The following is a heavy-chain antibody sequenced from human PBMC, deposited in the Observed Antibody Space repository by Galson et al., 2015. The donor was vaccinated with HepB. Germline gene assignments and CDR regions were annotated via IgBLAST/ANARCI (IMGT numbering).Heavy chain of an antibody. CDR1: GFTFGDYA. CDR3: TRVRYYYDSSGYPNYYYYYMDV. Sequence: SLRLSCAASGFTFGDYAMSWFRQAPGKGLEWVGFIRSKAYGGTTEYAASVKGRFTISRDDSKSIAYLQMNSLKTEDTAVYYCTRVRYYYDSSGYPNYYYYYMDVWGKGTTVTVSS. D-gene: IGHD3-22*01. CDR2: IRSKAYGGTT. V-gene: IGHV3-49*03. J-gene: IGHJ6*03.